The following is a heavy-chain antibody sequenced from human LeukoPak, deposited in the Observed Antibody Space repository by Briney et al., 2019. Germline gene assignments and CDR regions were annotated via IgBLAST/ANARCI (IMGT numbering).Heavy chain of an antibody. V-gene: IGHV1-2*04. D-gene: IGHD5-12*01. CDR2: INPNSGGT. CDR3: ARDLSREYSGFTDY. Sequence: ASVKVSCKASGYTFTGYYMHWVRQAPGQGLEWMGWINPNSGGTNNAQKFQGWVTMNRDTSISTAYMELNRLRSDDTAVYYCARDLSREYSGFTDYWGQGTLVTVSS. CDR1: GYTFTGYY. J-gene: IGHJ4*02.